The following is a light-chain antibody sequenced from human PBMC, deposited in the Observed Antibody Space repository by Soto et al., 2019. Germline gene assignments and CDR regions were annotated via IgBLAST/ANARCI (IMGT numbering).Light chain of an antibody. CDR2: NNS. Sequence: QSVLTQPPSVSGAPGQRVTISCTGSSSHIGAGYDVHWYQQLPGTAPKLLIYNNSNRPSGVPDRFSGSKSGTSASLAITGLQAEDEADYYCQSYDSSLSGAVFGGGTKGTVL. V-gene: IGLV1-40*01. CDR3: QSYDSSLSGAV. CDR1: SSHIGAGYD. J-gene: IGLJ3*02.